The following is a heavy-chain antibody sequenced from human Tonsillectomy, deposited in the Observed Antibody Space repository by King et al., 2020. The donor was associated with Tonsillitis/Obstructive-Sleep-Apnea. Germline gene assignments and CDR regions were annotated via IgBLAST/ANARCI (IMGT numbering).Heavy chain of an antibody. D-gene: IGHD3-3*01. CDR2: ISSSSSTT. J-gene: IGHJ6*03. Sequence: VQLVESGGGLVQPGGSLRVSCAASGFTFSSYSMNWVRQAPGKGLEWVSYISSSSSTTYYADSVKGRFTISRDNAKNSLYLQMNSLRDEDTAVYYCARVYNPGTDFWRAKYGDRWLKYYNYMAVWGKGPTVTVSS. CDR3: ARVYNPGTDFWRAKYGDRWLKYYNYMAV. V-gene: IGHV3-48*02. CDR1: GFTFSSYS.